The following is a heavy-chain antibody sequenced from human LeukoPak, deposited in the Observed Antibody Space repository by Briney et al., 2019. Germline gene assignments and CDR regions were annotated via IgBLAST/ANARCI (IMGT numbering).Heavy chain of an antibody. CDR1: GGTFSSYT. V-gene: IGHV1-69*13. CDR3: ARDHKRGWLQSFDY. D-gene: IGHD5-24*01. J-gene: IGHJ4*02. Sequence: SVKVSCKASGGTFSSYTISWVRQAPGQGLEWMGGIIPIFGTANYAQKFQGRVTITADESTSTAYMELSSLRSEDTAVYYCARDHKRGWLQSFDYWGQGTLVTVSS. CDR2: IIPIFGTA.